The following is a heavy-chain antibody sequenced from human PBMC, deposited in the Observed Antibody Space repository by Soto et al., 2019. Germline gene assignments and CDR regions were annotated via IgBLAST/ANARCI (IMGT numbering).Heavy chain of an antibody. CDR2: IYPGDTAG. CDR1: GYSFSGYW. Sequence: PGESLKISCKGSGYSFSGYWIGWVRQMPGKGLEWMAIIYPGDTAGTYSPSFQGQVTISADTSISTAYLQWSSLKASDTAMYYCARHGGSRLGVVIMTHYYYGMDVWGQGTTVTVSS. CDR3: ARHGGSRLGVVIMTHYYYGMDV. J-gene: IGHJ6*02. V-gene: IGHV5-51*01. D-gene: IGHD3-3*01.